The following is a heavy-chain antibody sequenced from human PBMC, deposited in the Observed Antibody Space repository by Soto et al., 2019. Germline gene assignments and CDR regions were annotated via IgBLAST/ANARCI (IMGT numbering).Heavy chain of an antibody. J-gene: IGHJ6*02. CDR2: INHSGST. Sequence: KPSETLSLTCAVYGGSFSGYYWSWIRQPPGKGLEWIGEINHSGSTNYNPSLKGRVTISVDTSKNQFSLKLSSVTAADTAVYYCARCAKGFTVTSGSWYYYYGMDVWGQGTTVTVSS. CDR3: ARCAKGFTVTSGSWYYYYGMDV. V-gene: IGHV4-34*01. D-gene: IGHD4-4*01. CDR1: GGSFSGYY.